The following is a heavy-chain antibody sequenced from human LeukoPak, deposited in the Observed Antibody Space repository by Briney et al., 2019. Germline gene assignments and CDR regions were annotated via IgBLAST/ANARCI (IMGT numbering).Heavy chain of an antibody. D-gene: IGHD4-23*01. Sequence: PGGSLRLSCAASGFTFSSYSMNWVRQAPGKGLEWVSVIYSGGSTYYADSVKGRFTISRDNSKNTLYLQMNSLRAEDTAVYYCARDSIPTDYGGNFDYWGQGTLVTVSS. J-gene: IGHJ4*02. V-gene: IGHV3-66*01. CDR2: IYSGGST. CDR3: ARDSIPTDYGGNFDY. CDR1: GFTFSSYS.